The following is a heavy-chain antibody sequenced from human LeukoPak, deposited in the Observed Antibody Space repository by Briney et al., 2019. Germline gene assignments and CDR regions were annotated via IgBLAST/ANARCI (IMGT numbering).Heavy chain of an antibody. D-gene: IGHD5-24*01. CDR3: ARVEMASPPDY. V-gene: IGHV3-30*04. CDR2: ISYDGSNK. Sequence: GGSLRLSCAASGFTFSSYAMHWVRQAPGKGLEWVAVISYDGSNKYYADSVKGRFTISRDNSKNTLYLQMNSLRAEDTAVYYCARVEMASPPDYWGQGTLVTVSS. CDR1: GFTFSSYA. J-gene: IGHJ4*02.